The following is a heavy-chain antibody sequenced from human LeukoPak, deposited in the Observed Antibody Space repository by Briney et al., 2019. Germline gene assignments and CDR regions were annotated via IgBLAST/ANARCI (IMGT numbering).Heavy chain of an antibody. CDR2: ISGSTSTI. V-gene: IGHV3-48*01. D-gene: IGHD6-19*01. CDR3: ARGPGSSGWYFFLDY. Sequence: GGSLRLSCAASGFTFSSYSMNWVRQAPGKGLEWVSYISGSTSTINYADSVRGRLTISRDNAKNSLYLQMSSLRAEDTAVYYCARGPGSSGWYFFLDYWGQGTLVTVSS. J-gene: IGHJ4*02. CDR1: GFTFSSYS.